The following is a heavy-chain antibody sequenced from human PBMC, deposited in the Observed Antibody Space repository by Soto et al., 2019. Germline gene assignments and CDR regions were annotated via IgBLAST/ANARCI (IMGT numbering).Heavy chain of an antibody. CDR2: ISSSSSYI. V-gene: IGHV3-21*01. Sequence: PGGSLRLSCAASGFTFSSYSMNWVRQAPGKGLEWVSSISSSSSYIYYADSVKGRFTISRDNAKNSLYLQMNSLRAEDTAVYHCAREGIAARPSRNYYYGMDVWGQGTTVTVSS. J-gene: IGHJ6*02. D-gene: IGHD6-6*01. CDR3: AREGIAARPSRNYYYGMDV. CDR1: GFTFSSYS.